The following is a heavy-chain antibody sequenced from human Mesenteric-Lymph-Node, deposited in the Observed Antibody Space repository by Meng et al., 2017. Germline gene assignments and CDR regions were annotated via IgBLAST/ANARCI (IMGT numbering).Heavy chain of an antibody. D-gene: IGHD6-19*01. Sequence: ASVKVSCKASGGTFSSYTISWVRQAPGQGLEWMGWINPNSGGTDYGQKFQDRVTMTRDTSFSTGSLELNRLTPDDTAIYYCARDGVAAAFDLWGQGTMVTVSS. J-gene: IGHJ3*01. CDR2: INPNSGGT. CDR3: ARDGVAAAFDL. CDR1: GGTFSSYT. V-gene: IGHV1-2*02.